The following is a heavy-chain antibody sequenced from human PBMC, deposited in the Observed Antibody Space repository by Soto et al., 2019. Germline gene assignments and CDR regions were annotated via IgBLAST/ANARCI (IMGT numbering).Heavy chain of an antibody. CDR2: IKNDGTT. CDR3: AKDRGEEGLKFLEWFGGMDV. Sequence: GGSLRLSCAASGFTVSNYWMNWVRQAPGKGLVWVSHIKNDGTTSYADSVEGGFTVSRDDAKNSFYLQMNSLRADDTAVYYCAKDRGEEGLKFLEWFGGMDVWGHGTTVTVSS. J-gene: IGHJ6*02. D-gene: IGHD3-3*01. CDR1: GFTVSNYW. V-gene: IGHV3-74*01.